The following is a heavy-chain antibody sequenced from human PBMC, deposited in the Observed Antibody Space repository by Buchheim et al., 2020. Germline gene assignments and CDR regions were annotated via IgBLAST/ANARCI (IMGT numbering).Heavy chain of an antibody. CDR2: VNSDGSDS. CDR3: ARDYYGVDY. V-gene: IGHV3-74*01. D-gene: IGHD3-10*01. Sequence: EVQLVESGGGLVQPGGSLRLSCAASGFIFSNYXMHWVRQAPGKGLVWVSQVNSDGSDSTYADSVKGRFTXSRDNAKNTMYLQMNSLRGEDTAVYYCARDYYGVDYWGQGTL. J-gene: IGHJ4*02. CDR1: GFIFSNYX.